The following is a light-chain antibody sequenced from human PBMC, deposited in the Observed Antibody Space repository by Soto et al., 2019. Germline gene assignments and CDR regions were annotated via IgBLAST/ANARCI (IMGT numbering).Light chain of an antibody. V-gene: IGKV3D-15*01. CDR1: QSISNH. Sequence: EIVLTQSPATLSLSPGERATLSCRASQSISNHLAWYQQKPGQAPRLLIYGASTRATGIPARFSGSGSGTEFTLSISSLQSEDSAVYYCQQYNNWPPITFGQGTRLEI. J-gene: IGKJ5*01. CDR2: GAS. CDR3: QQYNNWPPIT.